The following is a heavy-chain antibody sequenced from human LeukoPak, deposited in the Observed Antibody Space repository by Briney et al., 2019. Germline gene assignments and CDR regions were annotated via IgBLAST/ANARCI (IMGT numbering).Heavy chain of an antibody. Sequence: ASVKVSCKASGGTFSSYTISWVRQGPGQGLEWMGRIIPIFGTANYAQKFQGRVTITTDEATSTAYMELSSLRSEDTAVYYCARDGLWGYCSSTSCYGWFDPWGQGTLVTVSS. D-gene: IGHD2-2*01. CDR3: ARDGLWGYCSSTSCYGWFDP. CDR2: IIPIFGTA. V-gene: IGHV1-69*05. J-gene: IGHJ5*02. CDR1: GGTFSSYT.